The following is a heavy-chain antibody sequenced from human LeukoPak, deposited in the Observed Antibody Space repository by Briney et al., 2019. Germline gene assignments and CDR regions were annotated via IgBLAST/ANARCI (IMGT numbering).Heavy chain of an antibody. V-gene: IGHV1-8*03. Sequence: ASVKISCKASGFTFTSLDINWVRQATGQGLQWMGGMRPNTGYTGYAQTFQGRVTITRDTSISTAYMELTGLTSEDTAIYYCARGVDAGVDFWGQGTLVTVSS. D-gene: IGHD2-8*01. CDR2: MRPNTGYT. CDR3: ARGVDAGVDF. J-gene: IGHJ4*02. CDR1: GFTFTSLD.